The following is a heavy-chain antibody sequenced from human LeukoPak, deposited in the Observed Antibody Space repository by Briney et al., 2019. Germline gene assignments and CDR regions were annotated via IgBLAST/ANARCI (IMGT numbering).Heavy chain of an antibody. CDR3: AKRSIVGATNNWFDP. CDR1: GGTFSSHA. J-gene: IGHJ5*02. V-gene: IGHV1-69*13. D-gene: IGHD1-26*01. CDR2: IIPIFGTA. Sequence: ASVKVSCKASGGTFSSHAISWVRQAPGQGLEWMGGIIPIFGTANYAQKFQGRVTITADESTSTAYMELSSLRSEDTAVYYCAKRSIVGATNNWFDPWGQGTLVTVSS.